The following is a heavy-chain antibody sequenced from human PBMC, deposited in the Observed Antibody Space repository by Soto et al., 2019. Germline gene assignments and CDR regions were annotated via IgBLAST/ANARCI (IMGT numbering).Heavy chain of an antibody. CDR2: IWYDGSNK. J-gene: IGHJ3*02. Sequence: GGSLRLSCAASGFTFSSYGMHWVRQAPGKGLEWVAVIWYDGSNKYYADSVKGRFTISRDNSKNTLYLQMNSLRAEDTAVYYCARKTAARDDAFDIWGQGTMVTVSS. D-gene: IGHD2-2*01. CDR1: GFTFSSYG. V-gene: IGHV3-33*01. CDR3: ARKTAARDDAFDI.